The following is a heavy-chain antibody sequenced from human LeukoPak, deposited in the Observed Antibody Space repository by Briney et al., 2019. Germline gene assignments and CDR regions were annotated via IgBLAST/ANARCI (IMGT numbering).Heavy chain of an antibody. Sequence: SETLSLTCTVSGDSITRDFYWAWLRRPPGKGLEWIGSVHHSGNTFYNPSLKSRVTMSVDTSKNHFSLKLSSVNAADTAMYYCARGDSRWLHLLGYWGQGTLVTVSS. CDR3: ARGDSRWLHLLGY. J-gene: IGHJ4*02. CDR1: GDSITRDFY. D-gene: IGHD5-24*01. CDR2: VHHSGNT. V-gene: IGHV4-38-2*02.